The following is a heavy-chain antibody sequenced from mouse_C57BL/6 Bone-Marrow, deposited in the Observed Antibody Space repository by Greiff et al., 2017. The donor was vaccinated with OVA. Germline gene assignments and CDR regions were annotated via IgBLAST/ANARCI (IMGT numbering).Heavy chain of an antibody. CDR2: IRSKSNNYAT. CDR3: VRMATTRKNAMDY. D-gene: IGHD2-12*01. J-gene: IGHJ4*01. Sequence: EVHLVESGGGLVQPKGSLKLSCAASGFSFNTYAMNWVRQAPGKGLEWVARIRSKSNNYATSYAVYVKDSVTISIDDSESMLYLQMNNLKTEDTAMYYGVRMATTRKNAMDYWGQGTSVTVSS. V-gene: IGHV10-1*01. CDR1: GFSFNTYA.